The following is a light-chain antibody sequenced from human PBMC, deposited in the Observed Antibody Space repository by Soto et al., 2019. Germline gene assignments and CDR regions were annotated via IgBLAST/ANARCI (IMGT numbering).Light chain of an antibody. CDR2: EVS. CDR1: SSDVGSYNL. CDR3: CSYAGSSTFPV. J-gene: IGLJ2*01. V-gene: IGLV2-23*02. Sequence: QSVLTQPASVSGSPGQSITISRTGTSSDVGSYNLVSWYQQHPGKAPKLMIYEVSKRPSGVSNRFSGSKSGNTASLTISGLQAEDEADYYCCSYAGSSTFPVFGGGTKLTVL.